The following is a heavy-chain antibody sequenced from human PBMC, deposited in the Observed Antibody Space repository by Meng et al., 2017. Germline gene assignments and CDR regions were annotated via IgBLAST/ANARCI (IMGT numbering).Heavy chain of an antibody. CDR2: TYYRSKWYN. V-gene: IGHV6-1*01. Sequence: SCAISGDSVSSNSAAWNWIRQSPSRGLEWLGRTYYRSKWYNDYAVSVKSRITINPDTSKNQFSLQLNSVTPEDTAVYYCARVFSGWYFGAFDIWGHGTMVTVSS. D-gene: IGHD6-19*01. J-gene: IGHJ3*02. CDR1: GDSVSSNSAA. CDR3: ARVFSGWYFGAFDI.